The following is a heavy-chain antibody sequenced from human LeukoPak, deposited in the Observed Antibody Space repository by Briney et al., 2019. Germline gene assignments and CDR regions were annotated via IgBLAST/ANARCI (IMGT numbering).Heavy chain of an antibody. J-gene: IGHJ4*02. CDR1: GYTFTGYY. CDR3: AREAVYYGSGSPRLFDY. CDR2: INPNSGGT. D-gene: IGHD3-10*01. Sequence: GASVTVSCKASGYTFTGYYMHWVRQAPGQGLEWMGWINPNSGGTNYAQKFQGRVTMTRDTSISTAYMELSRLRSDDTAVYYCAREAVYYGSGSPRLFDYWGQGTLVTVSS. V-gene: IGHV1-2*02.